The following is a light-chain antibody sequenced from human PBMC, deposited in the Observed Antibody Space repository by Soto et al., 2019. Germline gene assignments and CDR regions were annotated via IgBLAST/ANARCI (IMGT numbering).Light chain of an antibody. CDR2: DAS. J-gene: IGKJ2*01. CDR1: QSVSSD. Sequence: EIVLTQSPATLSLSRGERATLSCRASQSVSSDLAWYQQKPGQAPRLLIYDASNRATGIPARFSGSGSGTDFTLTISSLEPEDFAVYYCQQRSNWPTFGQGTKLEIK. V-gene: IGKV3-11*01. CDR3: QQRSNWPT.